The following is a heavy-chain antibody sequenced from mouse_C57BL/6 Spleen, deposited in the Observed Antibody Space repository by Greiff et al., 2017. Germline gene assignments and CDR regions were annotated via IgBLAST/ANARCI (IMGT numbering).Heavy chain of an antibody. J-gene: IGHJ4*01. CDR1: GYTFTSYW. Sequence: QVQLKQPGAELVRPGSSVKLSCKASGYTFTSYWMHWVKQRPIQGLEWIGNIDPSDSETHYNQKFKDKATLTVDKSSSTAYMQLSSLTSEDSAVYYCATNSNRYAMDYWGQGTSVTVSS. CDR2: IDPSDSET. V-gene: IGHV1-52*01. CDR3: ATNSNRYAMDY. D-gene: IGHD2-5*01.